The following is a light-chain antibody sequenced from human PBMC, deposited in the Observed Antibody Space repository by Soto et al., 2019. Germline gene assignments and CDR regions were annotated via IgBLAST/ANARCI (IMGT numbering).Light chain of an antibody. CDR1: QSVLYSSNNKNY. CDR3: QQYYSTPIT. V-gene: IGKV4-1*01. J-gene: IGKJ5*01. Sequence: DIVMTQSPDSLAVSLGERATINCKSSQSVLYSSNNKNYLXWYQXXXGQPPKLLIYWASTRESGVPDRFSGSGSGTDFTLTISSLQAEDVAVYYCQQYYSTPITFGQGTRLEIK. CDR2: WAS.